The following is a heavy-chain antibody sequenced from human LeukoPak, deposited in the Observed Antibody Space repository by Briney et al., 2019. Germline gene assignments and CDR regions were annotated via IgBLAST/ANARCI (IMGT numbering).Heavy chain of an antibody. J-gene: IGHJ4*02. V-gene: IGHV4-30-2*01. CDR2: IYHSGST. CDR3: ARAGERPTGFDY. CDR1: GGSISSGGYF. D-gene: IGHD7-27*01. Sequence: PSQTLSLTCAVSGGSISSGGYFWSWIRQPPGKGLEWIGYIYHSGSTYYNPSLKSRVTISVDRSKNQFSLKLSSVTAADTAVYYCARAGERPTGFDYWGQGTLVTVSS.